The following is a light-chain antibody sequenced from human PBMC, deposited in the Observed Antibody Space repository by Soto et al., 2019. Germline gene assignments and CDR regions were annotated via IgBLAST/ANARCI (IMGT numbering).Light chain of an antibody. J-gene: IGLJ2*01. V-gene: IGLV2-14*01. CDR2: DVS. CDR3: SPQAVSSTLV. Sequence: QSALTQPASVSGSPGQSITISCTGTSSDIGGYNYVSWYQQHPGKAPKLMIYDVSNRPSGVSNRFSGSKSGNTASLTISGLQAEDEADYYCSPQAVSSTLVFGGGTKLTVL. CDR1: SSDIGGYNY.